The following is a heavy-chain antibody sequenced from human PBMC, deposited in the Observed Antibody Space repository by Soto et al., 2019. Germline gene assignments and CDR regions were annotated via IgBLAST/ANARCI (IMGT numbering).Heavy chain of an antibody. J-gene: IGHJ4*02. CDR2: IYWDDNE. CDR3: VYRDFGDYFFQF. D-gene: IGHD4-17*01. Sequence: QITLKESGPTLVKPTQTLTLTCTFSGFSLTTQGVHVGWIRQPPGKAMVWLALIYWDDNEAYSPSLKNRLTITKDTSKSQVVLTLATVDTVDTATYYCVYRDFGDYFFQFWGQGILVNVSS. CDR1: GFSLTTQGVH. V-gene: IGHV2-5*02.